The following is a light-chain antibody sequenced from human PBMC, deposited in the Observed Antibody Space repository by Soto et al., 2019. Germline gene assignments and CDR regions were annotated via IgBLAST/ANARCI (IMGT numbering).Light chain of an antibody. V-gene: IGKV1D-13*01. CDR2: DAS. CDR1: QGISSA. Sequence: AIHLTQSPSSLSASVGDRVTITCRASQGISSALAWYQQKPGKAPKLLMYDASSLESGVPSRFSGSGSGTDFTLTISSLQPEDLATYYCQQYNNYPIFGQGTRREIK. J-gene: IGKJ5*01. CDR3: QQYNNYPI.